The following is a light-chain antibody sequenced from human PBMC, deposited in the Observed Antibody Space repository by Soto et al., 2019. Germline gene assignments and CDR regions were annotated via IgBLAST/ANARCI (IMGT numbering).Light chain of an antibody. V-gene: IGKV3-15*01. CDR3: RQYNNWPT. J-gene: IGKJ1*01. Sequence: EIVMTQSPATLSVSPGERATLSCRASQSVSSNLAWYQQKPGQAPRLLIYGASTRATGIPARFSGSGSGTEFTLTISSLQSENFAVNYCRQYNNWPTFGQGTKV. CDR2: GAS. CDR1: QSVSSN.